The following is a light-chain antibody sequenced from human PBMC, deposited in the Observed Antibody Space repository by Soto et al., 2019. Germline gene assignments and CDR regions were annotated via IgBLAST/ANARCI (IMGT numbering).Light chain of an antibody. CDR3: QQRSNWPPLT. V-gene: IGKV3D-20*02. J-gene: IGKJ4*01. CDR2: TAS. CDR1: ESVASNY. Sequence: EIVLTQSPGTLSLSPGDSAALSCRARESVASNYLAWYQQKRGQAPRLLIYTASSRASGIPDRFSGGGSGADFTLTISRLEPEDSAVYYCQQRSNWPPLTFGGGTKVEIK.